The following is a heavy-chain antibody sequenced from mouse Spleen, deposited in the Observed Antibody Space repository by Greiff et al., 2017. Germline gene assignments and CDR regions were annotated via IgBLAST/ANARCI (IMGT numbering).Heavy chain of an antibody. CDR2: IDPENGDT. J-gene: IGHJ3*01. D-gene: IGHD2-1*01. CDR1: GFNIKDDY. V-gene: IGHV14-4*01. CDR3: TTLYYPFAY. Sequence: EVKLMESGAELVRPGASVKLSCTASGFNIKDDYMHWVKQRPEQGLEWIGWIDPENGDTEYASKFQGKATITADTSSNTAYLQLSSLTSEDTAVYYCTTLYYPFAYWGQGTLVTVSA.